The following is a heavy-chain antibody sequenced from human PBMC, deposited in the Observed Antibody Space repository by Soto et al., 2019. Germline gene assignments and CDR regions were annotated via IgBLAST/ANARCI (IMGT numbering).Heavy chain of an antibody. CDR1: GFTLITYA. CDR3: AKARHYDFWTAFGRDFDC. J-gene: IGHJ4*02. Sequence: EVQLLESGGGSVQPGGSLRLSCAASGFTLITYAMSWVRQAPGKGLELVSSISGSGGTSYNVDSVRGRFTISRDNAKNTLYLQLNSLRAEDTAVYYGAKARHYDFWTAFGRDFDCWGQGTPVTVSS. CDR2: ISGSGGTS. V-gene: IGHV3-23*01. D-gene: IGHD3-3*01.